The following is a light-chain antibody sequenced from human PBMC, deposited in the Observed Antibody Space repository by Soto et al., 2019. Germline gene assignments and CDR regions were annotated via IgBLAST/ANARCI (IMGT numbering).Light chain of an antibody. Sequence: TQSPSTQSASIGYRFTITCRASQSIGNWLAWYQQKPGQAPRLLIYEASIRATGVPARFSGSGSGTDFTLTISSLGPEDFAVYYCQERSNWPSLSFGGGTKVDIK. V-gene: IGKV3-11*01. J-gene: IGKJ4*01. CDR3: QERSNWPSLS. CDR2: EAS. CDR1: QSIGNW.